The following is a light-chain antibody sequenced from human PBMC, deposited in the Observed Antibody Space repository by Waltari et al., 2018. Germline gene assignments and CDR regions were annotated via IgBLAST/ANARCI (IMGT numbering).Light chain of an antibody. V-gene: IGLV1-47*01. J-gene: IGLJ2*01. CDR1: SSNLGSNY. Sequence: QSVLTQPPSASGTPGQRVTISCSGSSSNLGSNYVYWYQQLPGTAPKLLTYRNNHRPSGVPDRFSGSKSGTSASLAISGLRSEDEADYYCAAWDDSLSGVVFGGGTKLTVL. CDR3: AAWDDSLSGVV. CDR2: RNN.